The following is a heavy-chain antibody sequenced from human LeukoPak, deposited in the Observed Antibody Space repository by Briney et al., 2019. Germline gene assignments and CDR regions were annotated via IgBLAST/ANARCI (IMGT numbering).Heavy chain of an antibody. CDR1: GFTFSSYS. J-gene: IGHJ4*02. CDR3: AGEGEIGYGYFY. D-gene: IGHD5-18*01. Sequence: PGGSLRLSCAASGFTFSSYSMNWVRQAPGKGLEWVSSISSSSSYIYYADSVKGRFTISRDNAKNSLYLQMNSLRAEDTAVYYCAGEGEIGYGYFYWGQGTLVPVSS. V-gene: IGHV3-21*01. CDR2: ISSSSSYI.